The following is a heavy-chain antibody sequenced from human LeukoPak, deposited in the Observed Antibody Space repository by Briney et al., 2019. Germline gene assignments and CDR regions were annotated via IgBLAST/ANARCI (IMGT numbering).Heavy chain of an antibody. CDR2: ISHSGTT. V-gene: IGHV4-59*08. CDR3: ARRGASSSEEY. J-gene: IGHJ4*02. D-gene: IGHD6-6*01. Sequence: SETLSLTCTVSGDSISNYYWSWIRQPPGKGLEWIGHISHSGTTNYNPSLKSRVTISVDTSKNQFSLKLISVTAADTAVYYCARRGASSSEEYWGQGTLVTVSS. CDR1: GDSISNYY.